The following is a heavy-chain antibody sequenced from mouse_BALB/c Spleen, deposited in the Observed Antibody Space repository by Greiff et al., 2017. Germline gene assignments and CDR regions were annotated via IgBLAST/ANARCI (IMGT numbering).Heavy chain of an antibody. Sequence: QVQLKQSGPGLVQPSQSLSITCTVSGFSLTSYGVHWVRQSPGKGLEWLGVIWSGGSTDYNAAFISRLSISKDNSKSQVFFKMNSMQANDTAIYYCARNCGYRPTKDYAMDYWGQGTSVTVSS. CDR1: GFSLTSYG. V-gene: IGHV2-2*02. D-gene: IGHD2-14*01. CDR3: ARNCGYRPTKDYAMDY. CDR2: IWSGGST. J-gene: IGHJ4*01.